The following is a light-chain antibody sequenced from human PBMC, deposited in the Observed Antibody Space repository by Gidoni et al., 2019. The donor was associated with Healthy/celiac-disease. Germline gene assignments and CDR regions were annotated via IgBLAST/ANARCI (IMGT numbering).Light chain of an antibody. V-gene: IGKV1-9*01. CDR3: QQLSTYPL. CDR1: QGISSY. J-gene: IGKJ2*01. Sequence: DIQFTQSPSFLSASVGDRVTITCRASQGISSYLAWYQQKPGKDPKLLIYAASTLQSGVPPRFSGSGSGTEFTLTISSLQPEDFATYYCQQLSTYPLFGQGTKLEIK. CDR2: AAS.